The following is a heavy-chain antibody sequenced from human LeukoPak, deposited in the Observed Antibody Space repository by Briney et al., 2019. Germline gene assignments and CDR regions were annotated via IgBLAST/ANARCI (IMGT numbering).Heavy chain of an antibody. CDR2: ISGSGGST. Sequence: GGSLRLSCAASGFTFSSYAMSWVRQAPGKGLEWVSAISGSGGSTYYADSVKGRFTISRDNSKNTLYLQMNSLRAEDTAVYYCARPEYYYDSSGYYYSRYYFDYWGQGTLVTVSS. CDR3: ARPEYYYDSSGYYYSRYYFDY. V-gene: IGHV3-23*01. CDR1: GFTFSSYA. J-gene: IGHJ4*02. D-gene: IGHD3-22*01.